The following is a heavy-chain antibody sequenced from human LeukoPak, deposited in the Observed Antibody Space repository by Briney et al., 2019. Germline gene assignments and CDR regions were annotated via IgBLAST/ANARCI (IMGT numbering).Heavy chain of an antibody. CDR1: GFSFSSYW. CDR2: IKQDGSEK. Sequence: PGGSLRLSCAASGFSFSSYWMSWVRQAPGKGLEWVANIKQDGSEKNYVDSVKGRFTISRDNAKNTLYLQMNSLRAEDTAVYYCARGHRLIAPYGMDVWGQGTTVTVSS. V-gene: IGHV3-7*01. D-gene: IGHD3-16*02. CDR3: ARGHRLIAPYGMDV. J-gene: IGHJ6*02.